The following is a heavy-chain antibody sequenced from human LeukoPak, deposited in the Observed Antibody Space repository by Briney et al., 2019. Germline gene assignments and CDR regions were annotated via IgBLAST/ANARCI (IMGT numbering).Heavy chain of an antibody. CDR3: ARWDRSAYGYFDL. CDR1: GFIVSGNY. D-gene: IGHD3-22*01. J-gene: IGHJ2*01. Sequence: PGGSLRLSCAASGFIVSGNYTSWVRQALGKGLEWVSFIYSGGNKYYADSVKGRFTISRDNFKNTLYLQMNSLRAEDTAVYYCARWDRSAYGYFDLWGRGTLVTVSS. CDR2: IYSGGNK. V-gene: IGHV3-53*01.